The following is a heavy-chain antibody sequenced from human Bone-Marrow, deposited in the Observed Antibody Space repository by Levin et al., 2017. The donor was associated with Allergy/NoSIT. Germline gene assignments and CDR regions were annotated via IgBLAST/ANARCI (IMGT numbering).Heavy chain of an antibody. CDR3: ATMCGNYDPLALDL. J-gene: IGHJ3*01. V-gene: IGHV1-69*06. CDR2: ILPVFGSG. CDR1: GGTFNTLF. D-gene: IGHD1-26*01. Sequence: PGASVKVSCKGSGGTFNTLFINWVRQAPGQGLEWMGGILPVFGSGNTAQKFRDRVTITADKSTNTAHMELSSLGYDDTALYYCATMCGNYDPLALDLWGQGTMVTVSS.